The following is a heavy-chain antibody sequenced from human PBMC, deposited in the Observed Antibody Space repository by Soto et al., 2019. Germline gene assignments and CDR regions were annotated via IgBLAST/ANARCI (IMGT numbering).Heavy chain of an antibody. Sequence: QVQLQESGPGLVKPSQTLSLTCTVSGGSINSGGYCWSWIRQHPGKGLDWIGCISYGGSTSYNPSLKSRVTISVDASKNQFSLKLTSVTAADTAVYYCSRGILVWGQGALITVSS. D-gene: IGHD5-18*01. V-gene: IGHV4-31*03. CDR1: GGSINSGGYC. CDR2: ISYGGST. J-gene: IGHJ4*02. CDR3: SRGILV.